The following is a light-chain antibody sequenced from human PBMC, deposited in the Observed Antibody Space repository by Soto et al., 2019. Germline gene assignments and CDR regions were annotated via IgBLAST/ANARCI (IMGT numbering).Light chain of an antibody. J-gene: IGKJ1*01. CDR1: QSVDNF. Sequence: EIVLTQSPATLSLSPGERVTLSCRASQSVDNFLAGYQQKPGQAPSLLIYDASNRAAGIPARFSGSGSWTDFTLTISSLEPDDFAIYYCQQRINCPGTFGQGFKVEVK. CDR2: DAS. V-gene: IGKV3-11*01. CDR3: QQRINCPGT.